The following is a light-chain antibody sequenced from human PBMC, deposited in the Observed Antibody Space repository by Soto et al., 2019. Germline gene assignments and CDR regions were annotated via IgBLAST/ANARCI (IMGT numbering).Light chain of an antibody. V-gene: IGKV3-15*01. CDR3: QQYNNWPPIYT. CDR2: GAS. J-gene: IGKJ2*01. CDR1: QSVSSN. Sequence: EIVMTQSPATLSVSPGERATLSCRASQSVSSNLAWYQQKPGQAPRLLIYGASTRATGIPARLSGSGSGTEFTLTISSLQSEDFAVYYCQQYNNWPPIYTFGQGTKLEIK.